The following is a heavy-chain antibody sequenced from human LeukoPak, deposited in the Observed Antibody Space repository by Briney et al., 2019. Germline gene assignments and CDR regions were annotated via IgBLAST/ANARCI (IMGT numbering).Heavy chain of an antibody. CDR1: GFTFSSSA. V-gene: IGHV3-23*01. Sequence: AGGSLRLSCAASGFTFSSSAMSWVRQAPGKGLEWVSAISNNGGYTYYADSVQGRFTISRDNSKNTLYLQMNSLRAEDTAVYYCARLSSFAFDIWGQGTMVTVSS. J-gene: IGHJ3*02. CDR2: ISNNGGYT. D-gene: IGHD3-16*02. CDR3: ARLSSFAFDI.